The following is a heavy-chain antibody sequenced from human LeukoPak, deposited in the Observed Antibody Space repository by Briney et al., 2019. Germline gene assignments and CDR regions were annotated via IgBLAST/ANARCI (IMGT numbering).Heavy chain of an antibody. V-gene: IGHV1-2*02. J-gene: IGHJ4*02. Sequence: ASVKVSCKASGYTFTDYYIHWMRQAPGQGLEWMGWISPNSGGTNYAQKFQGRVTMTRDTSISTAYMELSRLRSDDTAVYYCAKEHYYDSSGPFDYWGQGTLVTVSS. CDR1: GYTFTDYY. D-gene: IGHD3-22*01. CDR3: AKEHYYDSSGPFDY. CDR2: ISPNSGGT.